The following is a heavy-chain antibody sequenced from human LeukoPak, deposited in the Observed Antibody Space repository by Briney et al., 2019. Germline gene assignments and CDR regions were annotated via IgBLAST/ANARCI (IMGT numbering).Heavy chain of an antibody. CDR3: ARGRPRGRGAIFDY. Sequence: SQTLSLTCAISGDSVSSNSAAWHWLRQSPSRGLEWLGRTYYRNNWYNDYAVSVKSRITINPDTSKNQFSLQLNSVTPEDTAVYYCARGRPRGRGAIFDYWGQGTLVTVSS. V-gene: IGHV6-1*01. CDR2: TYYRNNWYN. CDR1: GDSVSSNSAA. D-gene: IGHD3-10*01. J-gene: IGHJ4*02.